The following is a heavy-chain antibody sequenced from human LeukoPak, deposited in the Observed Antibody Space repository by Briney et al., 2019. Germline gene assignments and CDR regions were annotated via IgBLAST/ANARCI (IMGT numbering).Heavy chain of an antibody. CDR1: GFTFRNHG. V-gene: IGHV3-33*01. CDR2: IWYDGSNQ. J-gene: IGHJ6*02. D-gene: IGHD2-21*01. CDR3: ARDIASVRMDV. Sequence: GGSLRLSCAASGFTFRNHGMHWVRQAPGQGLEWVAVIWYDGSNQYYADSVKGRFTISRDNSRNLLYLQVSSLRAEDTAVYYCARDIASVRMDVWGQGTTVIVSS.